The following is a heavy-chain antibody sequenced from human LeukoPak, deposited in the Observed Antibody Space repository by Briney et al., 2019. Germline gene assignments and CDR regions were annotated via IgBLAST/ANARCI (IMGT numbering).Heavy chain of an antibody. D-gene: IGHD2-15*01. Sequence: ASETLSLTCTVSGGSISSGDYYWSCIRQPPGKGLEWIVYIYYSGNTYYNPSLKSRVTISVDTSKNQFSLKLSSVTAADTAVYYCARGVVVAAIHDYYFDYWGQGTLVTVSS. CDR2: IYYSGNT. J-gene: IGHJ4*02. V-gene: IGHV4-30-4*01. CDR1: GGSISSGDYY. CDR3: ARGVVVAAIHDYYFDY.